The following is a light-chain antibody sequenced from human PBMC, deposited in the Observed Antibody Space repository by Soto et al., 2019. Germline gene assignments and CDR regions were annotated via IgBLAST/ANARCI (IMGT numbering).Light chain of an antibody. J-gene: IGLJ2*01. CDR2: SDM. Sequence: QSVLTQPASVSGAPGQRVTISCTGNSSNIGAGYDVHWYRQFPGTAPKLLIYSDMNRPSGVPDRFAGSKSGTSASLAITGLKAEDEADYYCQSYDSSMSGSVIFGGGTKLTVL. CDR1: SSNIGAGYD. V-gene: IGLV1-40*01. CDR3: QSYDSSMSGSVI.